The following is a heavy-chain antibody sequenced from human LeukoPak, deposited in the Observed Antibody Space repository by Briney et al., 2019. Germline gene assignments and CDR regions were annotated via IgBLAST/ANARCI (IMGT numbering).Heavy chain of an antibody. V-gene: IGHV3-23*01. CDR3: AKGRGYCSGGSCYSGFDY. J-gene: IGHJ4*02. Sequence: GGSLRLSCAASGFTFSGYAMSWVRQAPGKGLEWVSTITGSGGTTYYADSVKGRFTISRDNSKNTLYLQINSLRAEDTAVYYCAKGRGYCSGGSCYSGFDYWGQGTLVTVSS. D-gene: IGHD2-15*01. CDR1: GFTFSGYA. CDR2: ITGSGGTT.